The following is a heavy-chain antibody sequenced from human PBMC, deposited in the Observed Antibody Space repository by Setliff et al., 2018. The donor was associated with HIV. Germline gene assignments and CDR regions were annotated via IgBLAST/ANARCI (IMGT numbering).Heavy chain of an antibody. CDR2: INRSGST. J-gene: IGHJ4*02. V-gene: IGHV4-34*01. CDR3: ATGITMAPDY. D-gene: IGHD1-20*01. CDR1: GESFSGYF. Sequence: SETLSLTCAVYGESFSGYFWSWIRQPPGKGLEWIGEINRSGSTNYNPSLKSRVSISVATSKNQFSLKLSSVTAADTAVYYCATGITMAPDYWGQGSLVTVSS.